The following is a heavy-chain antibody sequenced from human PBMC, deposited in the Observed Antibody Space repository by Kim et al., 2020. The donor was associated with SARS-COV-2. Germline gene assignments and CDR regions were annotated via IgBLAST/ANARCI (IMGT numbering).Heavy chain of an antibody. V-gene: IGHV4-34*01. CDR3: ARGRTYYDSSGYYHRRYN. CDR1: GGSFSGYY. D-gene: IGHD3-22*01. J-gene: IGHJ5*01. CDR2: INHSGST. Sequence: SETLSLTCAVYGGSFSGYYWSWIRQPPGKGLEWIGEINHSGSTNYNPSLKSRVTISVDTSKNQFSLKLSSVTAADTAVYYCARGRTYYDSSGYYHRRYN.